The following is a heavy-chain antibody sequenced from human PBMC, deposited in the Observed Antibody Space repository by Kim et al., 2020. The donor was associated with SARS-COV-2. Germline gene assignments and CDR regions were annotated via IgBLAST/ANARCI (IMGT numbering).Heavy chain of an antibody. V-gene: IGHV5-10-1*01. D-gene: IGHD1-26*01. CDR3: ARRSVDSGSYQGLDY. CDR2: IDPSDSYT. CDR1: GYSFTSYW. Sequence: GESLKISCKGSGYSFTSYWISWVRQMPGKGLEWMGRIDPSDSYTNYSPSFQGHVTISADKSISTAYLQWSSLKASDTAMYYCARRSVDSGSYQGLDYWGQRTLVTVSS. J-gene: IGHJ4*02.